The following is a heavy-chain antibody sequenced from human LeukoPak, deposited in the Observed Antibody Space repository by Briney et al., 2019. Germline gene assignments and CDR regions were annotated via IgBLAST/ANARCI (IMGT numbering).Heavy chain of an antibody. J-gene: IGHJ3*02. Sequence: PGGSLRLSCAASGFTFSNYNINWVRQAPGKGLEWVSSISPSSSYIYYADSVKGRFTISRDNAKNSLYLQMNSLRAEDTAVYYCARDRYSTSLDAFDIWGQGTMVTVSS. D-gene: IGHD6-13*01. CDR1: GFTFSNYN. CDR3: ARDRYSTSLDAFDI. CDR2: ISPSSSYI. V-gene: IGHV3-21*01.